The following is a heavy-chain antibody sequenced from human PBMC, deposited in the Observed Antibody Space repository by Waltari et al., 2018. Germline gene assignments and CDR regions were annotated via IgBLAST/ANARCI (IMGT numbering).Heavy chain of an antibody. Sequence: EPQLVDSGGGLVRPGGSLRLSCAASGFTFSDYWMAWVRQAPGKGLEWVANIKQDGTEGYYVDSVRGRFTISRDNAKNLVWLQMNSLRAEDTAVYYCARDFAEGSDYYGMDVWGQGTTVAVS. CDR1: GFTFSDYW. CDR2: IKQDGTEG. V-gene: IGHV3-7*01. J-gene: IGHJ6*02. CDR3: ARDFAEGSDYYGMDV.